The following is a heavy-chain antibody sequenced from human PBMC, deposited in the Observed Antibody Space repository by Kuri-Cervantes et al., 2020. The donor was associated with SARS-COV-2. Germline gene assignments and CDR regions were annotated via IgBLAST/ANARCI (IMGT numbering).Heavy chain of an antibody. CDR3: AGSPGGVFDC. CDR1: GGSFSAYY. Sequence: ESLKSSWAVYGGSFSAYYWSWIRQPPGKGLEWIGEINHSGSTNYNPSLESRVTISVDTSKHQLSLELSSVTAADTAVYYCAGSPGGVFDCWGQGTLVTVSS. V-gene: IGHV4-34*01. D-gene: IGHD3-16*01. CDR2: INHSGST. J-gene: IGHJ4*02.